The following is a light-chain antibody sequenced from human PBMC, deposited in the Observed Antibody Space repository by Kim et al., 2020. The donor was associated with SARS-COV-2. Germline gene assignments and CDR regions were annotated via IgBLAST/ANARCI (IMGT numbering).Light chain of an antibody. J-gene: IGKJ5*01. V-gene: IGKV3-11*01. CDR3: QQRSSWPIT. CDR1: RSSHSY. CDR2: DAS. Sequence: LTPGRTSTPTCRARRSSHSYLALYQQKPGQAPRLLIYDASNRATGVPAKFSGSGSGTDFTLTISSLEPEDFALYYFQQRSSWPITFGQGTRLEIK.